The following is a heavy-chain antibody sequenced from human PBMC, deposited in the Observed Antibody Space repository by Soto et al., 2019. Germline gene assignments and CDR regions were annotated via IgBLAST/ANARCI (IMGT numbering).Heavy chain of an antibody. V-gene: IGHV5-51*01. CDR2: IYPGDSDT. CDR1: GYSFTSDW. CDR3: ARGPYCGGDCYEYYFAF. Sequence: LGESLKISCKGSGYSFTSDWIGWVRQMPGKGLEWMGIIYPGDSDTRYSPSFQGQVTISADRSISTAYLQWSSLKASDTAMYYCARGPYCGGDCYEYYFAFWGQGTLVTVSS. D-gene: IGHD2-21*02. J-gene: IGHJ4*02.